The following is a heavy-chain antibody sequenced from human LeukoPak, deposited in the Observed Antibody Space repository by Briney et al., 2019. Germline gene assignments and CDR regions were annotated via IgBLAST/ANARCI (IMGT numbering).Heavy chain of an antibody. J-gene: IGHJ4*02. V-gene: IGHV3-23*01. CDR1: GFTFSSYG. CDR2: ICGRGGST. Sequence: GGSLRLSSAASGFTFSSYGMSWVPQAPGKGLEWVSPICGRGGSTYYADSLKSPFIISRENSKKTLYLQMKTLRDEDTALCFSAKRILARRLDYFDYWGQGALVTVSS. D-gene: IGHD3-16*01. CDR3: AKRILARRLDYFDY.